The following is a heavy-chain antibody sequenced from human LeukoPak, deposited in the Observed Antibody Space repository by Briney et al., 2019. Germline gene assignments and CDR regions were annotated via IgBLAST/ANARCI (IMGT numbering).Heavy chain of an antibody. V-gene: IGHV3-74*01. D-gene: IGHD1-26*01. Sequence: PGGYLRLSCTASEFTFSTYWMHWVRQAPGKGLVWVSRINSDGSSTSYADSVKGRFTISRDNSKNTLYLQMNSLRAEDTAVYYCARDGRYYALDYWGQGTLVTVSS. CDR1: EFTFSTYW. CDR2: INSDGSST. CDR3: ARDGRYYALDY. J-gene: IGHJ4*02.